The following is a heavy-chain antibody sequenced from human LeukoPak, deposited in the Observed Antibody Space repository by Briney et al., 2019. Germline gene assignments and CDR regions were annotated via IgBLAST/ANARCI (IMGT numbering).Heavy chain of an antibody. Sequence: PGGSLRLSCAASGFTFDDYAMHWVRQAPCKGLEWVAVISYDGSNKYYADSVKGRFTISRDNSKNTLYLQMNSLRAEDTAVYYCAREFGIAAAIDYWGQGTLVTVSS. CDR2: ISYDGSNK. CDR3: AREFGIAAAIDY. V-gene: IGHV3-30*03. CDR1: GFTFDDYA. J-gene: IGHJ4*02. D-gene: IGHD6-13*01.